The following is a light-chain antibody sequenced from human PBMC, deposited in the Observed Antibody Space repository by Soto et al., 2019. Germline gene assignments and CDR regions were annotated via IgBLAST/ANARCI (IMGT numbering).Light chain of an antibody. CDR3: SPYTSSTPLG. CDR1: SSDVGGYDY. J-gene: IGLJ2*01. V-gene: IGLV2-14*01. Sequence: QSSLTQSDSVSGSPGQSITIPCTGTSSDVGGYDYVSWYQQHPGKVPKLIIYEVIKRPSGASHRFSGSKSGNTASLTISGLQTEDEADYYCSPYTSSTPLGFGGGTK. CDR2: EVI.